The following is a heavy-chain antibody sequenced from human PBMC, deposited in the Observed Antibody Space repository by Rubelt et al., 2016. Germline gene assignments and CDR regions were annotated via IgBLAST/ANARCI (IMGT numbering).Heavy chain of an antibody. CDR1: GFTFSRYA. CDR2: ISGSGGST. CDR3: AKDRVGSWFSLDY. V-gene: IGHV3-23*01. D-gene: IGHD6-13*01. Sequence: SRGGLVQPGGSLRVSCAASGFTFSRYAMNWVRQAPGKGLEWVAAISGSGGSTFYADSVKGRFTISRDNSMNTLYLQMNSLRAEDTAVYYCAKDRVGSWFSLDYWGQGTLVTVST. J-gene: IGHJ4*02.